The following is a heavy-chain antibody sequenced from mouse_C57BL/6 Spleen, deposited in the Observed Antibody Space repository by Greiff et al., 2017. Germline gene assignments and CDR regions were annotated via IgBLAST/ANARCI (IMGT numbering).Heavy chain of an antibody. CDR1: GYTFTSYT. Sequence: VQLVESGAELARPGASVKMSCKASGYTFTSYTMHWVKQRPGQGLEWIGYINPSSGYTKYNQKFKDKATLTADKSSSTAYMQLSSLTSEDSAVYYCARFGYDGMDYWGQGTSVTVSS. D-gene: IGHD2-2*01. CDR2: INPSSGYT. CDR3: ARFGYDGMDY. J-gene: IGHJ4*01. V-gene: IGHV1-4*01.